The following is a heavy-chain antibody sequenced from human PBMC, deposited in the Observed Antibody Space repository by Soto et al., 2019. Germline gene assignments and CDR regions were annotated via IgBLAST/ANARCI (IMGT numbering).Heavy chain of an antibody. CDR1: GDSMSGNNW. J-gene: IGHJ4*02. CDR2: IFHSGST. CDR3: AARGWGGFGR. V-gene: IGHV4-4*02. Sequence: QGQLQESGPGLVKPSGTLSLTCAVSGDSMSGNNWWSCVRQPPGKGLEWIGEIFHSGSTNYNPSLKSRVTISVDKSKNQFSLKLSSVTAADTAVYYCAARGWGGFGRWGQGILVTVSS. D-gene: IGHD3-3*01.